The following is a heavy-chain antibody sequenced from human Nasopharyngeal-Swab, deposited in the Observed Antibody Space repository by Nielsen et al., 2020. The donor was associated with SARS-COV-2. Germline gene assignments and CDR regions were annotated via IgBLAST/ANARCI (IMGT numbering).Heavy chain of an antibody. D-gene: IGHD4-17*01. J-gene: IGHJ4*02. CDR2: IYSGGST. V-gene: IGHV3-66*01. CDR1: GFTVSSNY. Sequence: GGSLRLSCAASGFTVSSNYMSWVRQAPGKGLEWVSVIYSGGSTYYADSVKGRFTISRDNSKNTLYLQMNSLRAEDTAVYYCARGTTVTYCDYWGQGTLVTVSS. CDR3: ARGTTVTYCDY.